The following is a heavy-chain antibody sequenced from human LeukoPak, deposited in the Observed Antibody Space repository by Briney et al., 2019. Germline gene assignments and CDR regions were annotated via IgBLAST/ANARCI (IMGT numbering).Heavy chain of an antibody. J-gene: IGHJ5*01. CDR3: AKDRHAPGRYCSSTTCFPFDS. D-gene: IGHD2-2*01. Sequence: GGTLRLSCAASGFTFSSYDMSWVRQAPGKGLEWVSIISGSGVSTYYADSVKGRFTISRDNTKNTLYLQMNSLRAEDTAVYYCAKDRHAPGRYCSSTTCFPFDSWGQGTLVTVSS. CDR1: GFTFSSYD. CDR2: ISGSGVST. V-gene: IGHV3-23*01.